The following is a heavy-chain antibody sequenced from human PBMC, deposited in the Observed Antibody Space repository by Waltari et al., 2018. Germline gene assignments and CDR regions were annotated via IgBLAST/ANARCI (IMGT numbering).Heavy chain of an antibody. J-gene: IGHJ5*02. D-gene: IGHD1-26*01. V-gene: IGHV3-30*18. CDR3: AKAGGIHNYPLDP. CDR2: ICSDGSGK. Sequence: QVEESGGGVVQPGGSLRLSCVAAGYSFDHYGMHWVRQAPGKGLEWLAVICSDGSGKYYADSVKGRFTMSRDNSKNTVYLQMNSLRPEDTAVYYCAKAGGIHNYPLDPWGQGTLVTVSS. CDR1: GYSFDHYG.